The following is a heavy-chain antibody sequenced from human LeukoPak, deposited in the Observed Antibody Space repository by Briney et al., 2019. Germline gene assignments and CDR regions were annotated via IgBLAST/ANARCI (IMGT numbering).Heavy chain of an antibody. J-gene: IGHJ3*02. CDR1: GFTFSSYG. Sequence: GGSLRLSCAASGFTFSSYGMHWVRQAPGKGLEWVAFIRYDGSNKYYADSVKGRFTISRDNSKNTLYLQMNSLRAEDTAVYYCAKGAYGDYVNAFDIWGQGTMVTVSS. D-gene: IGHD4-17*01. CDR3: AKGAYGDYVNAFDI. CDR2: IRYDGSNK. V-gene: IGHV3-30*02.